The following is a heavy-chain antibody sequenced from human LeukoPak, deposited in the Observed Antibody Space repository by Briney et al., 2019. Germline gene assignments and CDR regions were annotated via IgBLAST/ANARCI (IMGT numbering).Heavy chain of an antibody. Sequence: GGSLRLSCAASGFTFSSYWMSWVRQAPGKGLEWVANIKQDGSEKYYVDSVKGRFTISRGNDKNSLYLQMNSLSAEDTAVYYCARGVGATSGAFDIWGQGTMVTVSS. D-gene: IGHD1-26*01. V-gene: IGHV3-7*01. J-gene: IGHJ3*02. CDR1: GFTFSSYW. CDR2: IKQDGSEK. CDR3: ARGVGATSGAFDI.